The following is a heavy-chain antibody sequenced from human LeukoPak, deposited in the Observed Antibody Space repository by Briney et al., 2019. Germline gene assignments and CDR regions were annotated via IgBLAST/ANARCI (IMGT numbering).Heavy chain of an antibody. Sequence: GESLKIYCKASGYSFTSYWIGWVRQMPGKGLEWMGIIYPGDPDTRYSPSFQGQVTISADKSISSAYLQWSSLKASDTAMYYCARLDSFRRLRYSPPLDYWGQGTLVTVSS. D-gene: IGHD3-9*01. CDR3: ARLDSFRRLRYSPPLDY. V-gene: IGHV5-51*01. J-gene: IGHJ4*02. CDR1: GYSFTSYW. CDR2: IYPGDPDT.